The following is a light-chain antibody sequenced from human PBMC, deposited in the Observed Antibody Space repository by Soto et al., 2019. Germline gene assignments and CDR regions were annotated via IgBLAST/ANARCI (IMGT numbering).Light chain of an antibody. CDR3: QQYSDYSRT. V-gene: IGKV1-9*01. CDR2: EAS. J-gene: IGKJ1*01. Sequence: IQLTQSPSSLPASVGDRVTITCRASQGISSHLAWYQQKPGRAPKLLIYEASTLQSGVPSRFSGSGSGTEFTLTISSLQPDDFATYFCQQYSDYSRTFGQGTKVDIK. CDR1: QGISSH.